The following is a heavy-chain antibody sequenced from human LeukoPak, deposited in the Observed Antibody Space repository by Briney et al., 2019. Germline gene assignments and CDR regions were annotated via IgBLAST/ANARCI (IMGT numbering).Heavy chain of an antibody. CDR3: ARVRGYSYGPGAFDY. V-gene: IGHV3-30*09. D-gene: IGHD5-18*01. Sequence: GGSLRLSCEASGFTFSSYAMHWVRQAPGEGLEWESIISYDAGYKYYADSVKGRFAISRDNSNNTLYLQMDSLRAEDTAVYYCARVRGYSYGPGAFDYWGQGTLVTVSS. CDR2: ISYDAGYK. J-gene: IGHJ4*02. CDR1: GFTFSSYA.